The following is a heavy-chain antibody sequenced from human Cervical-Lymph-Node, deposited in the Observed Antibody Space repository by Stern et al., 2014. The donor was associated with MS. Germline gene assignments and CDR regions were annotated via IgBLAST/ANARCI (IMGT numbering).Heavy chain of an antibody. D-gene: IGHD6-19*01. J-gene: IGHJ2*01. CDR1: GYTFTDYY. CDR3: ARVAVAAPRYFDL. V-gene: IGHV1-2*06. Sequence: QVQLGQSGAEVKKPGASVKVSCKASGYTFTDYYMHWVRQAPGQGLEWMGRIHPNSGGTNYAQKFQGRVTMTRDTSISTAYMERSRLRSDDAAVYYCARVAVAAPRYFDLWGRGTLVTVSS. CDR2: IHPNSGGT.